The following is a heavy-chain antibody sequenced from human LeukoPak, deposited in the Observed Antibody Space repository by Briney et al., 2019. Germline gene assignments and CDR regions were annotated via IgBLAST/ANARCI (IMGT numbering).Heavy chain of an antibody. J-gene: IGHJ4*02. CDR3: ARASPYSSVNY. CDR1: GYSISSGYY. Sequence: PSETLSLTCTVSGYSISSGYYWGWIRQSPGKGLEWIGSIYHNGRTYYNPSLKSRVTISVDTSKNQFSLKLSSVTAADTAVYYCARASPYSSVNYWGQGTLVTVSS. D-gene: IGHD6-19*01. V-gene: IGHV4-38-2*02. CDR2: IYHNGRT.